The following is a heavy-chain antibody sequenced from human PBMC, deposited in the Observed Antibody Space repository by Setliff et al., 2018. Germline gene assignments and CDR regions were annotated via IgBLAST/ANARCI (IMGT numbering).Heavy chain of an antibody. Sequence: ASETLSLTCAVYGGSFSGYYWSWIRQPPGKGLEWVSAISGSGGDTYYADSVKGRFTIYRDNSKNTLYLQMNSLRLEDTAIYYCARDAGGDYDNWGQGTLVTVSS. CDR2: ISGSGGDT. V-gene: IGHV3-23*01. D-gene: IGHD2-21*02. CDR3: ARDAGGDYDN. CDR1: GGSFSGYY. J-gene: IGHJ4*02.